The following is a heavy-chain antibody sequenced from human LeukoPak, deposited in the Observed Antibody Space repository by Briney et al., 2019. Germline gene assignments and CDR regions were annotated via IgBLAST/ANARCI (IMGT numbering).Heavy chain of an antibody. Sequence: GRSLRLSCAASGFTFSSYAMHWVRQAPGKGLEWVAVISYDGSNKYYADSVKGRFTISRDNSKNTLYLQMNSLRAEDTAVYYCAKDHWHSSSWYSVWGQGTLVTVSS. J-gene: IGHJ4*02. CDR1: GFTFSSYA. CDR2: ISYDGSNK. CDR3: AKDHWHSSSWYSV. V-gene: IGHV3-30*01. D-gene: IGHD6-13*01.